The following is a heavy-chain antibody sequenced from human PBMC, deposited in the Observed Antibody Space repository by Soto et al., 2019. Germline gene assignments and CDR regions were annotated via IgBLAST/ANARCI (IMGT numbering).Heavy chain of an antibody. J-gene: IGHJ5*02. CDR1: GYSISSGYY. CDR2: IYHSGST. D-gene: IGHD5-18*01. CDR3: ARGYSSWATYVWFDP. Sequence: TLSLTCAVSGYSISSGYYWGWSRQPPGKGLEWIGSIYHSGSTYYNPSPKSRVTISVDTSKNQFSLKLSSVTAADTAVYYCARGYSSWATYVWFDPWGQGTLVTDYS. V-gene: IGHV4-38-2*01.